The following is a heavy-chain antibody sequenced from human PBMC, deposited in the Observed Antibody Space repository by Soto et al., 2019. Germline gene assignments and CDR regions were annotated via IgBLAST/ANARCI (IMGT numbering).Heavy chain of an antibody. D-gene: IGHD3-10*01. CDR3: ARLEVVRGVITGSYGMDV. CDR1: GYSFTSYW. CDR2: IYPGDSDT. J-gene: IGHJ6*02. V-gene: IGHV5-51*01. Sequence: HGESLKISCKGSGYSFTSYWIGWVRRMPGRGLEWMGIIYPGDSDTRYSPSFQGQVTISADKSISTAYLQWSSLKASDTAMYYCARLEVVRGVITGSYGMDVWGQGTTVTVSS.